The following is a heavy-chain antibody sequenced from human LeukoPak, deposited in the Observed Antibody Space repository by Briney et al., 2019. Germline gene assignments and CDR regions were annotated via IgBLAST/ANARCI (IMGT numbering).Heavy chain of an antibody. D-gene: IGHD6-19*01. V-gene: IGHV3-23*01. CDR3: AKLVAVAAPYCGMDV. Sequence: GGSLRLSCAASGFTFSSYAMSSVRQAPGKGLELVSAISGSGGSTYYADSVKGRFTISRDNPKITLYLQMNSLSADDTAVYYCAKLVAVAAPYCGMDVWGQGTTVTVSS. J-gene: IGHJ6*02. CDR2: ISGSGGST. CDR1: GFTFSSYA.